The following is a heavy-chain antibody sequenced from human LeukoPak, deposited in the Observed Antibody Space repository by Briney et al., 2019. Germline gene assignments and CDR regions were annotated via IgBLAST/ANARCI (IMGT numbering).Heavy chain of an antibody. CDR1: GDTVSSNGAA. D-gene: IGHD5-12*01. CDR2: TYYRSKWYN. CDR3: ARDLLYSLDF. J-gene: IGHJ4*02. V-gene: IGHV6-1*01. Sequence: SQTLSLTCAISGDTVSSNGAAWNWIRQSPSSGLEWLGRTYYRSKWYNDYALSVKSRITINPDTSKNQFSLQLNSVTPEDTAVYYCARDLLYSLDFWGQGTLVTVSS.